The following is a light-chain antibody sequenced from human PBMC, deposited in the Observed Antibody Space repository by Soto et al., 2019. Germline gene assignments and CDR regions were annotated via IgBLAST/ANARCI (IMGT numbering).Light chain of an antibody. V-gene: IGLV2-11*01. CDR2: DVS. CDR3: CSYAGSYTHYV. CDR1: SSDVGSYNY. J-gene: IGLJ1*01. Sequence: QSALTQPRSVSGSPGQSVTISCTGTSSDVGSYNYVSWYQQHPGKAPKLMIYDVSKRPSGVPDRFSGSKSGNTAPLTISGLQAEDEADYYCCSYAGSYTHYVFGTGTKVTVL.